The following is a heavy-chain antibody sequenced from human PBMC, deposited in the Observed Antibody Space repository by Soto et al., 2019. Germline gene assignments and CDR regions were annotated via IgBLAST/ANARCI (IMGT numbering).Heavy chain of an antibody. CDR1: GGSISSGGYY. CDR2: IYYRGST. CDR3: ARFLPYDSSGYYDSRYNRFDP. D-gene: IGHD3-22*01. J-gene: IGHJ5*02. Sequence: SSETLSLTCPVSGGSISSGGYYWSWIRQHPGQGLEWLGYIYYRGSTYYNPSLKSRVTISVDTSQNQFSLKLSSVTAADTAVYYCARFLPYDSSGYYDSRYNRFDPWGQGTLVTVSS. V-gene: IGHV4-31*03.